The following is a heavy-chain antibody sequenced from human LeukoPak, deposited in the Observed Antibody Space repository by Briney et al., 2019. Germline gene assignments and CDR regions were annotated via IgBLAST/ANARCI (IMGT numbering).Heavy chain of an antibody. J-gene: IGHJ5*02. V-gene: IGHV4-34*01. D-gene: IGHD3-22*01. Sequence: PSETLSLTCAVSGGSFSGYYWSWIRQPPGKGLEWIGEINHSGSTNYNPSLKSRVTISVDTSKNQFSRKLSSVTAADTAVYYCARGDDSSGYYYDRWFDPWGQGTLVTVSS. CDR3: ARGDDSSGYYYDRWFDP. CDR2: INHSGST. CDR1: GGSFSGYY.